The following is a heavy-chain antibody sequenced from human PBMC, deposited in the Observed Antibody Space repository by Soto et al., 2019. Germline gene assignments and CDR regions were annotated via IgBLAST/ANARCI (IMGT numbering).Heavy chain of an antibody. CDR1: GDSINNGDYY. J-gene: IGHJ6*02. V-gene: IGHV4-31*03. Sequence: QVQLQESGPGLVNPSQTLSLTCTVSGDSINNGDYYWSWVRHHPVKGLEWIGYIYHSGATSNNPSLKGRVPISLDTSESHFSLRLSSVTAADTAVYYCSREGYNYNGMDVWGQGTTVTVSS. CDR3: SREGYNYNGMDV. CDR2: IYHSGAT.